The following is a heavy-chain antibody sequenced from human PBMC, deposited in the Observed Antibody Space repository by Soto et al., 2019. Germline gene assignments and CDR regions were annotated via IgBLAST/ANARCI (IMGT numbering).Heavy chain of an antibody. CDR3: ARGAGGSYYPRAVDI. J-gene: IGHJ3*02. V-gene: IGHV1-69*13. CDR2: IIPIFGTA. Sequence: SLRLSCTSSGDTFSSYPIIFVRHAAVQGLEWMGGIIPIFGTANYAQKFQGRVTITADESTSTAYMELSSLRSEDTAVYYCARGAGGSYYPRAVDIWRQGTMVTVSS. D-gene: IGHD1-26*01. CDR1: GDTFSSYP.